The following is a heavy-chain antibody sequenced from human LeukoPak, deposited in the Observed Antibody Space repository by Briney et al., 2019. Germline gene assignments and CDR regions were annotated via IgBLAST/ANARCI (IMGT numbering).Heavy chain of an antibody. J-gene: IGHJ4*02. D-gene: IGHD6-19*01. Sequence: SETPSLTCTVSGGSISSYYWSWIRQPPGKGLEWSGYIYYSGSTNYNPSLKSRVTISVDTSKNQFSLKLSSVTAADTAVYYCASAAQWLSFDYWGQGTLVTVSS. CDR2: IYYSGST. V-gene: IGHV4-59*01. CDR1: GGSISSYY. CDR3: ASAAQWLSFDY.